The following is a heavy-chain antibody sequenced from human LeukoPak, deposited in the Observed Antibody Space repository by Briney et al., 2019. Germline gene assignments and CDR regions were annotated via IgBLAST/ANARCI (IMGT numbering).Heavy chain of an antibody. Sequence: SETLSLTCTVSGGSTSSQYWSWIRQPPGKGLEWIGYIYYSGSNNYNPSLKSRVTISVDTSKNQFSLKLSSVTAADTAVYYCATSDYDAVYYYYYMDVWGKGTTVTVSS. V-gene: IGHV4-59*11. CDR1: GGSTSSQY. J-gene: IGHJ6*03. CDR3: ATSDYDAVYYYYYMDV. D-gene: IGHD6-25*01. CDR2: IYYSGSN.